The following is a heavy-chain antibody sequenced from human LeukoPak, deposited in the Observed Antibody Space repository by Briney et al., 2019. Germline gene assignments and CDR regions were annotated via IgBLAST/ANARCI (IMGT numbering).Heavy chain of an antibody. CDR1: GFSLSTSGGG. Sequence: SGPTLVKPTPTLTLTCTFSGFSLSTSGGGVGWIRQPPGKALEWLALIYWDDDKRYSPSLKSRLPITKDTSKNQVVLTMTNMDPVDTATYYCARGRFGELYLDYWGQGTLVTVSS. D-gene: IGHD3-10*01. V-gene: IGHV2-5*02. J-gene: IGHJ4*02. CDR2: IYWDDDK. CDR3: ARGRFGELYLDY.